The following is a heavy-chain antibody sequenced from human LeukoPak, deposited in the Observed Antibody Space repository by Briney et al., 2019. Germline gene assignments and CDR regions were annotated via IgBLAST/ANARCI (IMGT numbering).Heavy chain of an antibody. CDR1: GGTFSSYA. D-gene: IGHD2-2*01. J-gene: IGHJ6*03. Sequence: GASVKVSCKASGGTFSSYAISWVRQAPGQGLEWMGRIIPILGIANYAQKFQGRVTITADKSTSTAYMELSSLRSEGTAVYYCAREAFLLARHGSGTSSEHYYMDVWGKGTTVTVSS. V-gene: IGHV1-69*04. CDR3: AREAFLLARHGSGTSSEHYYMDV. CDR2: IIPILGIA.